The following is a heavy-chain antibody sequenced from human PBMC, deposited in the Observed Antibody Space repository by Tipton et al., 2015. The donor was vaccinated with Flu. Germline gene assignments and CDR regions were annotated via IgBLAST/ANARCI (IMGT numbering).Heavy chain of an antibody. D-gene: IGHD1-1*01. Sequence: TLSLTCTVSGGSISTTIYYWGWVRQPPEKGLEWIGSIYYSGTTYYNPSLKSRVTISIDASKNQFSLDLTSLTAADTAVYYCARDLWNDRRAYYYYGVDVWGQGTTVTVPS. V-gene: IGHV4-39*07. J-gene: IGHJ6*02. CDR1: GGSISTTIYY. CDR3: ARDLWNDRRAYYYYGVDV. CDR2: IYYSGTT.